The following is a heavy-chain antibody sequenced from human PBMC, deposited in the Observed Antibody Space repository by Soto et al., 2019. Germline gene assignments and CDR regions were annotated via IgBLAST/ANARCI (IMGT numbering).Heavy chain of an antibody. J-gene: IGHJ4*02. CDR3: ATLAEQLTSNFDY. D-gene: IGHD6-13*01. Sequence: GGSLRLSCAASGFTFSSYAMSWVRQAPGKGLEWVSAISGIGGSTYYADSVKGRLNIYRDNSKNTLYLQMNSLRAEDTDVYYCATLAEQLTSNFDYWGQGTLVTVSS. CDR1: GFTFSSYA. CDR2: ISGIGGST. V-gene: IGHV3-23*01.